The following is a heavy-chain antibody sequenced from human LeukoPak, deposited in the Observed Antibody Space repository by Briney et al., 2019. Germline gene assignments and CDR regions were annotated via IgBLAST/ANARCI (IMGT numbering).Heavy chain of an antibody. Sequence: GGSLRLSCAASGFTFSSYSMNWVRQAPGKGLEWVSSISSSGSYIYYADSVKGRFTISRDNAKNSLYLQMNSLRAEDTAVYYCASPGIAAARTSGYWGQGTLVTVSS. CDR1: GFTFSSYS. V-gene: IGHV3-21*01. D-gene: IGHD6-13*01. CDR2: ISSSGSYI. J-gene: IGHJ4*02. CDR3: ASPGIAAARTSGY.